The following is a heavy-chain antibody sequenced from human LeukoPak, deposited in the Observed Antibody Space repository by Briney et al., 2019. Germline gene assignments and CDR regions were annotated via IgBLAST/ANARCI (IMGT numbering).Heavy chain of an antibody. CDR3: ARAGDSSGYYYVFDY. J-gene: IGHJ4*02. D-gene: IGHD3-22*01. Sequence: SETLSLTCAVYGGSFSGCYWSWIRQPPGKGLEWIGEINHSGSTNYNPSPKSRVTISVDTSKNQFSLKLSSVTAADTAVYYCARAGDSSGYYYVFDYWGQGTLVTVSS. CDR1: GGSFSGCY. CDR2: INHSGST. V-gene: IGHV4-34*01.